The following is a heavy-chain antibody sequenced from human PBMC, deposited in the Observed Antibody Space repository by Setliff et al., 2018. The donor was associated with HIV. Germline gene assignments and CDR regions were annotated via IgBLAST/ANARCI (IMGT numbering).Heavy chain of an antibody. CDR1: GGSINSTSYY. Sequence: SCTVSGGSINSTSYYWGWIRQPPGNGLEWIGSIYHTGSTYYKPSLKSRVTISVDTSKNQFSLKLSSVTAADTAVYHCARRNSGWYDAFDIWGRGTMVTVSS. J-gene: IGHJ3*02. D-gene: IGHD6-19*01. CDR2: IYHTGST. V-gene: IGHV4-39*01. CDR3: ARRNSGWYDAFDI.